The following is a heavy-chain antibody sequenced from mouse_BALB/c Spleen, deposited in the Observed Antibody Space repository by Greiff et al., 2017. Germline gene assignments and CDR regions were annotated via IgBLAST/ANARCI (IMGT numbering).Heavy chain of an antibody. CDR3: ARGYGNYVYYAMDY. Sequence: VQLQQSGPQLVRPGASVKISCKASGYSFTSYWMHWVKQRPGQGLEWIGMIDPSDSETRLNQKFKDKATLTVDKSSSTAYMQLSSPTSEDSAVYYCARGYGNYVYYAMDYWGQGTSVTVSS. CDR2: IDPSDSET. J-gene: IGHJ4*01. V-gene: IGHV1S126*01. CDR1: GYSFTSYW. D-gene: IGHD2-1*01.